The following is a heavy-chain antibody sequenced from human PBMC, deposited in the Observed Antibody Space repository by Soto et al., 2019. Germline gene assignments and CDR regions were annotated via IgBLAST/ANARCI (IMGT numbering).Heavy chain of an antibody. J-gene: IGHJ4*02. D-gene: IGHD6-19*01. CDR3: ARTTAVAGTPEFDY. CDR2: ISEGGGTT. Sequence: GGSLILSCAASGFPFSNYAMSWVRQAPGKGLEWVSAISEGGGTTYYADSVKGRFTISRENSNNTLYLQLSSLRPEDTAVYYCARTTAVAGTPEFDYWGQGALVTVSS. V-gene: IGHV3-23*01. CDR1: GFPFSNYA.